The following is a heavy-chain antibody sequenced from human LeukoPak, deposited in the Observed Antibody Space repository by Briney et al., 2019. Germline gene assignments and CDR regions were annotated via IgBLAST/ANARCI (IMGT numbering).Heavy chain of an antibody. D-gene: IGHD4-11*01. CDR1: GDSVSSNSAA. J-gene: IGHJ6*03. Sequence: SQTLSLTCAISGDSVSSNSAAWNWIRQSPSRGLEWLGRTYYRSKWYNDYAVSVKSRITINPDTSKNQFSLQLNSVTPEDTAVHYCAREEFTVTNYYYYYYMDVWGKGTTVTVSS. V-gene: IGHV6-1*01. CDR3: AREEFTVTNYYYYYYMDV. CDR2: TYYRSKWYN.